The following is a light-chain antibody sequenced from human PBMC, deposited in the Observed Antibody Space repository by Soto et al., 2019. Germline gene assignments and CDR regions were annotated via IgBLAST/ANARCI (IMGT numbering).Light chain of an antibody. Sequence: QSVLTQPPSVSGAPGQRVTISCTGSSSNIGAGYDVHWYQQHPGTAPKLLIYGNSNRPSGVPDRFSGSKSGTSAPLAITGLQAEDEADYYCQSYDSSLSAVVFGGGTKLTVL. CDR2: GNS. CDR1: SSNIGAGYD. CDR3: QSYDSSLSAVV. V-gene: IGLV1-40*01. J-gene: IGLJ2*01.